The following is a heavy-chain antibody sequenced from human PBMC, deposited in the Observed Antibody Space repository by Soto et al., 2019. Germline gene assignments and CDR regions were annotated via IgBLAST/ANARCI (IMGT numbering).Heavy chain of an antibody. J-gene: IGHJ6*02. V-gene: IGHV4-31*03. CDR1: GGSISGGRYY. CDR3: TRDRGFGMDV. CDR2: IYDNGIT. Sequence: QVPLQESGPGLVKPSQTLSLTCNVSGGSISGGRYYWNWIRQHPGKGLEWIGNIYDNGITYYNPSFKSRVIISEDTSKNQFSLRLSSVTAADTAVYYCTRDRGFGMDVWGQGTTVTVSS.